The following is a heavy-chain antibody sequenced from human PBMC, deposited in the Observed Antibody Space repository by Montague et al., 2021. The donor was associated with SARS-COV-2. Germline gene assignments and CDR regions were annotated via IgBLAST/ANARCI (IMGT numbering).Heavy chain of an antibody. CDR3: ARIPSLRYFDWSIISDQLPGYYYYYGMDV. CDR2: IDWDDDK. V-gene: IGHV2-70*01. J-gene: IGHJ6*02. Sequence: PALVKPTQTLTLTCTFSGFSLSTSGMCVSWIRQPPGKALEWLALIDWDDDKYYSTSLKTRLTISKDTSKNQVVLTMTNMDPVDTATYYCARIPSLRYFDWSIISDQLPGYYYYYGMDVWGQGTTVTVSS. CDR1: GFSLSTSGMC. D-gene: IGHD3-9*01.